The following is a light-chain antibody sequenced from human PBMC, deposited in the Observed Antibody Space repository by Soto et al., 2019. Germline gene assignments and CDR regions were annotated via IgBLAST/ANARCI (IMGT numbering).Light chain of an antibody. V-gene: IGLV2-14*01. CDR3: SSYTSSSTLIL. J-gene: IGLJ2*01. CDR1: SSDIGGFNY. Sequence: QSALTQAASVSGSPGQSITISCTGTSSDIGGFNYVSWYQQHPGKAPKLIISEVNNRPSGVSNRFSGSKSGNTASLTISGLQADDEADYYCSSYTSSSTLILFGGGTKVTVL. CDR2: EVN.